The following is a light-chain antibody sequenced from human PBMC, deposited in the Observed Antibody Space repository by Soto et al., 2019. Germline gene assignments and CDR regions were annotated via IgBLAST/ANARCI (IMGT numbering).Light chain of an antibody. CDR1: QSVSNS. J-gene: IGKJ5*01. V-gene: IGKV3-11*01. CDR3: HQRYNWPRVT. CDR2: DVS. Sequence: EIVLTQSPATLSLSPGERVTLSCRASQSVSNSLAWYQQKPGQPPRLLIYDVSTRATGIPARFSSSGSGTDFTLTITSLEPEDFAVYFCHQRYNWPRVTFGQGTRLEIK.